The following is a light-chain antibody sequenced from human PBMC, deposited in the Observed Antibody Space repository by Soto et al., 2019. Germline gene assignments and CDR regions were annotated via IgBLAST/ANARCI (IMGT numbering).Light chain of an antibody. CDR3: QQHSNWPPIT. CDR2: DAS. V-gene: IGKV3-11*01. CDR1: QSVSSY. J-gene: IGKJ5*01. Sequence: EIVLTQSPATLSLSPGARATLSCRASQSVSSYLAWYQQKPGQAPRLLIYDASDRATGIPGRFSGSGSGTAVTLTISSLEPEDFAVYYCQQHSNWPPITFGQGTRLEIK.